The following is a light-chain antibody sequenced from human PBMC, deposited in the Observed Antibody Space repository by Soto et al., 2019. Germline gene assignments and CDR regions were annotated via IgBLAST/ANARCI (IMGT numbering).Light chain of an antibody. J-gene: IGKJ2*01. CDR2: GAS. V-gene: IGKV3-15*01. Sequence: EIVLTQSPATLSVSPGEGATLSCRSSQSVGSNLAWYQQKPGQTPRLLIYGASTRATGIPARFSGSGSGAEFTLTISSLQSEDFAVYYCQQYNSWPPAYTFGQGTKLETK. CDR1: QSVGSN. CDR3: QQYNSWPPAYT.